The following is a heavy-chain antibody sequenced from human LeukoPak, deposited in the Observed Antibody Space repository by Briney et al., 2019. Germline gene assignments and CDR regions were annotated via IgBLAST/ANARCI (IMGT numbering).Heavy chain of an antibody. CDR3: AKTSIHDYGGNSY. CDR2: IWYDGSNK. V-gene: IGHV3-33*06. CDR1: GFTFSSYG. Sequence: GGSLRLSCAASGFTFSSYGMHWVRQAPGKGLEWVAVIWYDGSNKYYADSVKGRFTISRDNSKNTLYLQMNSLRAEDTAVYYCAKTSIHDYGGNSYWGQGTLVTVSS. J-gene: IGHJ4*02. D-gene: IGHD4-17*01.